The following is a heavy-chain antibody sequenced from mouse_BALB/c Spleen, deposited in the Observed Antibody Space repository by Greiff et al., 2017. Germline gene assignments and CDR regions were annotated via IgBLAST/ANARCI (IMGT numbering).Heavy chain of an antibody. V-gene: IGHV1-39*01. CDR1: GYSFTDYI. D-gene: IGHD1-2*01. CDR2: INPYYGST. CDR3: ARIDYGHWYFDV. Sequence: VQLQQTGPELVKPGASVKISCKASGYSFTDYIMLWVKQSHGKSLEWIGNINPYYGSTSYNLKFKGKATLTVDKSSSTAYMQLNSLTSEDSAVYYCARIDYGHWYFDVWGAGTTVTVSS. J-gene: IGHJ1*01.